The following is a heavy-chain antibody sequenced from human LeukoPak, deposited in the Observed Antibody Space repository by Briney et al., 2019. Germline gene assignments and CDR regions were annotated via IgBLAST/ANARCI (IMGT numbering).Heavy chain of an antibody. CDR2: IYPRDGST. V-gene: IGHV1-46*01. D-gene: IGHD1-26*01. CDR3: ARDGPDIGELLY. J-gene: IGHJ4*02. Sequence: ASVKVSCKASGYTFTSNYIHWVRQAPGQGLEWMGMIYPRDGSTSYAQKFQGRVTVTRDTSTSTVYMELSSLRSEDTAVYYCARDGPDIGELLYWGQGTLVTVSS. CDR1: GYTFTSNY.